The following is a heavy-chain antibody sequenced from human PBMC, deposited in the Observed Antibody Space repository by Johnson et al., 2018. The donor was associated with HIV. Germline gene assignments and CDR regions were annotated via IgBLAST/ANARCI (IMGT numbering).Heavy chain of an antibody. CDR3: ASSAPGLLPNDAFDI. CDR2: IGTAGDT. Sequence: VQLVESGGGLIQPGGSLRLSCAASGFTVSSNYMSWVRQAPGKGLEWVSVIGTAGDTYYPGSVKGRFTISRENAKNTLYLQMNSLRAEDTAVYYCASSAPGLLPNDAFDIWGQGTMVTVSS. CDR1: GFTVSSNY. V-gene: IGHV3-66*03. D-gene: IGHD2-15*01. J-gene: IGHJ3*02.